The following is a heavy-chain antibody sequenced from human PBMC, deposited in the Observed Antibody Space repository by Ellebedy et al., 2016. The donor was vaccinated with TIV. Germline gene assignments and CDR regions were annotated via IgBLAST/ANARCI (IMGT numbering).Heavy chain of an antibody. D-gene: IGHD5-18*01. CDR3: ARLSGYSYGYLDY. CDR1: GFTFSSYW. V-gene: IGHV3-7*01. CDR2: IKQDGSEK. J-gene: IGHJ4*02. Sequence: GESLKISXAASGFTFSSYWMSWVRQAPGKGLEWVANIKQDGSEKYYVGSVKGRFTISRDNAKNSLYLQMNSLRAEDTAVYYCARLSGYSYGYLDYWGQGTLVTVSS.